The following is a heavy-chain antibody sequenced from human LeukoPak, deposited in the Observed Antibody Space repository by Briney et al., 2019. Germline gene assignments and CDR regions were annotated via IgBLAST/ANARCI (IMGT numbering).Heavy chain of an antibody. Sequence: ASVKVSCKASGYTFTGYYMHWVRQAPGQGLEWMGWINPNSGGTNYAQKFQSRVTMTRDTSISTAYMELSRLRSDDTAVYYCARGWNDGNWFDPWGQGTLVTVSS. CDR2: INPNSGGT. CDR3: ARGWNDGNWFDP. D-gene: IGHD1-1*01. V-gene: IGHV1-2*02. J-gene: IGHJ5*02. CDR1: GYTFTGYY.